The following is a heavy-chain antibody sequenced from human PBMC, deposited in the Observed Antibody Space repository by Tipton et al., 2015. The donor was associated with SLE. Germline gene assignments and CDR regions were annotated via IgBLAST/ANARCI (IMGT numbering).Heavy chain of an antibody. CDR1: GFTFSSYG. V-gene: IGHV3-30*02. J-gene: IGHJ4*02. CDR2: IRYGGTIR. D-gene: IGHD3-22*01. CDR3: AKDIDYGYYDSSGYRPFDY. Sequence: GSLRLSCAASGFTFSSYGMHWVRQAPGKGLEWVAFIRYGGTIRYFADSVKGRFTISRDNSKNTLYLQMNSLRPEDTAVYYCAKDIDYGYYDSSGYRPFDYWGQGTLVTVTS.